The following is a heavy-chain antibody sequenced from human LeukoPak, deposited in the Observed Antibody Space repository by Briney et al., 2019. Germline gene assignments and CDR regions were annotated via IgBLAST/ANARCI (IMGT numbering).Heavy chain of an antibody. Sequence: PGGSLRLSCAASGFTFSDYYMSWIRQAPGKGLEWVSYISSSGSTIYYADSVKGRFTISRDNAKNSLYLQMNSLRAEDPAVYYCARYRLRGYSYGPFDYWGQGTLVTVSS. D-gene: IGHD5-18*01. J-gene: IGHJ4*02. CDR2: ISSSGSTI. CDR1: GFTFSDYY. CDR3: ARYRLRGYSYGPFDY. V-gene: IGHV3-11*04.